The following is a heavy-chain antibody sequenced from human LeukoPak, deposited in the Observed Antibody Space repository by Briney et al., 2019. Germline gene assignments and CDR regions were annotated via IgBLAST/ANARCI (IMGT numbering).Heavy chain of an antibody. CDR3: ARLPIVVVPSTSFDI. CDR1: GGSISGYY. CDR2: IYYSGST. D-gene: IGHD2-2*01. Sequence: SETLSLTCTVSGGSISGYYWSWIRQPPGKGLEWIGYIYYSGSTNYNPSLKSRVTISVDTSNNQFSLKLSSVTAADTAVYYCARLPIVVVPSTSFDIWGQGTMVTVSS. J-gene: IGHJ3*02. V-gene: IGHV4-59*08.